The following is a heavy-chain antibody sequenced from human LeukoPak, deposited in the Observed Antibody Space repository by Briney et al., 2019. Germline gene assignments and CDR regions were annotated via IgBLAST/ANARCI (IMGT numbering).Heavy chain of an antibody. J-gene: IGHJ4*02. CDR1: GGTFSSYA. Sequence: SVKVSCKASGGTFSSYAISWVRQAPGQGLEWMGGIIPIFGTANYAQKFQGRVTITADESTSTAYMELSSLRSEDTAVYYCARGSKMATYSGNNSPGSPFDYWGQGTLVTVSS. D-gene: IGHD5-24*01. CDR3: ARGSKMATYSGNNSPGSPFDY. CDR2: IIPIFGTA. V-gene: IGHV1-69*13.